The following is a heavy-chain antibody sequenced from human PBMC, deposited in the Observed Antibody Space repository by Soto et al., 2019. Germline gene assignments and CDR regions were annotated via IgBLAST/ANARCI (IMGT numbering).Heavy chain of an antibody. CDR1: GGTFSSYA. CDR3: ARRPPFSHGNFVTYFFDF. Sequence: GASVKVSCKASGGTFSSYAISWVRQAPGQGLEWMGGIIPIFGTANYAQKFQGRVTITADESTSTAYMELSSLRSDGTAVYYCARRPPFSHGNFVTYFFDFWGQGTLVTVSS. J-gene: IGHJ4*02. CDR2: IIPIFGTA. D-gene: IGHD4-17*01. V-gene: IGHV1-69*13.